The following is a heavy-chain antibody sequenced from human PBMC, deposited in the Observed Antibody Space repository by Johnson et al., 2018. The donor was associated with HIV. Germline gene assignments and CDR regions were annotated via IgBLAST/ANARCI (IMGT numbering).Heavy chain of an antibody. D-gene: IGHD7-27*01. V-gene: IGHV3-30*19. CDR1: GFTFSSYG. J-gene: IGHJ3*02. Sequence: VQLVESGGGVVQPGGSLRLSCAASGFTFSSYGMHWVRQAPGKGLEWVAVISYDGSNKYYADSVKGRFTISRDNSKNTLYLQMNSLRAEDTAVYYCARETGDDAFDIWGQGTMVTVSS. CDR3: ARETGDDAFDI. CDR2: ISYDGSNK.